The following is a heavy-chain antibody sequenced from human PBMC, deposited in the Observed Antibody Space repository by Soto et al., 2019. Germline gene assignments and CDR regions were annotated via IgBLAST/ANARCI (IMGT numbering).Heavy chain of an antibody. V-gene: IGHV1-18*01. CDR3: ARDLGLAYCGGDCYPEGWFDP. J-gene: IGHJ5*02. CDR2: ISAYNGNT. CDR1: GYTFTSYG. Sequence: ASVKVSCKASGYTFTSYGISWVRQAPGQGLEWMGWISAYNGNTNYAQKLQGRVTMTTDTSTSTAYVELRSLRSDDTAVYYCARDLGLAYCGGDCYPEGWFDPWGQGTLVTVSS. D-gene: IGHD2-21*02.